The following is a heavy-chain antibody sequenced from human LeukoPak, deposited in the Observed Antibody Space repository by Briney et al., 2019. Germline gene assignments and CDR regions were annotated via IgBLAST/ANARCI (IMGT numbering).Heavy chain of an antibody. CDR3: AREGSGSYRGLDY. D-gene: IGHD3-10*01. CDR1: GGSISSYF. Sequence: PSQTLSLTCAVSGGSISSYFWSWIRQPAGKGLEWIGRIYTSGNTNYNPSLKSRLTMSVDTSKNQFSLKLSSVTAADTAVYYCAREGSGSYRGLDYWGQGALVTVSS. J-gene: IGHJ4*02. CDR2: IYTSGNT. V-gene: IGHV4-4*07.